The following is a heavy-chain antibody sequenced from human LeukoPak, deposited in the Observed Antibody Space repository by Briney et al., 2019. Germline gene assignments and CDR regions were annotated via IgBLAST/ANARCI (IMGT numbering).Heavy chain of an antibody. V-gene: IGHV3-9*03. D-gene: IGHD3-3*01. CDR2: ISWNSGSI. CDR1: GFTFDDYA. Sequence: PGRSLRLSXAASGFTFDDYAMHWVRQAPGKGLEWVSGISWNSGSIGYADSVKGRFTISRDNAKNSLYLQMNSLRAEDMALYYCAKASSKDFWSGYYSFWGQGTLVTVSS. CDR3: AKASSKDFWSGYYSF. J-gene: IGHJ4*02.